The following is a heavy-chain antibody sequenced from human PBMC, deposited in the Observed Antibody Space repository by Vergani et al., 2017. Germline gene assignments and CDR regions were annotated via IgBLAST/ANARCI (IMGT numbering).Heavy chain of an antibody. J-gene: IGHJ6*04. V-gene: IGHV4-39*07. Sequence: QVQLQESGPGLVKPSQTLSLTCTVSGGSISSGSYYWSWIRQPPGKGLEWIGEINHSGSTNYNPSLKSRVTISVDTSKNQFSLKLSSVTAADTAVYYCARGPDMDVWGKGTTVTVSS. CDR1: GGSISSGSYY. CDR3: ARGPDMDV. CDR2: INHSGST.